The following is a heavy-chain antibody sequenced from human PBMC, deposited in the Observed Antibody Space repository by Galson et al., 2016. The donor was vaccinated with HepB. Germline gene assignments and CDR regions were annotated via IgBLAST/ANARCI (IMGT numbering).Heavy chain of an antibody. CDR1: GFTFTDYT. J-gene: IGHJ4*02. CDR2: ISASHRFI. D-gene: IGHD4-17*01. Sequence: SLRLSCAASGFTFTDYTTNWFRLAPGQGLQWVSSISASHRFIHYVDSVKGRFAISRDNAKNSLYLQMNSLRAEDTAVYYCARAYGDYAYTDHWGQGTQVIVSS. CDR3: ARAYGDYAYTDH. V-gene: IGHV3-21*01.